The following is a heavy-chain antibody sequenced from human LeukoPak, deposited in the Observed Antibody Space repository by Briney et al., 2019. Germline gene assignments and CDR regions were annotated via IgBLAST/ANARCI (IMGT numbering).Heavy chain of an antibody. CDR3: ARGLYSSSP. Sequence: GESLRLSCAASGFTFSTYYMTWVRQAPGRGLEWVAVIKPDGSEKYYVDSVMGRFTISRDNAKNSLYLQMNTLGAEDTALYYCARGLYSSSPWGQGTLVTVSS. CDR2: IKPDGSEK. V-gene: IGHV3-7*01. CDR1: GFTFSTYY. D-gene: IGHD6-13*01. J-gene: IGHJ5*02.